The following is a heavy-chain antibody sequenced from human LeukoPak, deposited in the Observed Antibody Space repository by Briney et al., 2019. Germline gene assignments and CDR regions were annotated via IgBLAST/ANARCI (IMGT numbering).Heavy chain of an antibody. D-gene: IGHD3-10*01. Sequence: KPSQTLSLTCAFSGGSISSGGYSGSWIRQPPGKGLEWIGYIYHSGSTYYNPSLKSRVTISVDRSKNQFSLKLTSVTAADTAVYYCARGGARGYYGSGSLGSYYYYGMDVWGQGTTVTVSS. CDR1: GGSISSGGYS. CDR3: ARGGARGYYGSGSLGSYYYYGMDV. V-gene: IGHV4-30-2*01. CDR2: IYHSGST. J-gene: IGHJ6*02.